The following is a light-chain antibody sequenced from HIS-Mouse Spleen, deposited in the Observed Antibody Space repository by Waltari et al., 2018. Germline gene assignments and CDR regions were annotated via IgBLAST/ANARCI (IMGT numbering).Light chain of an antibody. CDR2: EGS. CDR1: SSDVGSYNL. CDR3: CSYAGSSTWV. J-gene: IGLJ3*02. Sequence: QSALTQPASVSGSPGQSITISCTGTSSDVGSYNLVSWYQQHPGKAPKFLIYEGSKRPSVFSNRFSGSKSGNTASLTISGLQAEDEADYYCCSYAGSSTWVFGGGTKLTVL. V-gene: IGLV2-23*01.